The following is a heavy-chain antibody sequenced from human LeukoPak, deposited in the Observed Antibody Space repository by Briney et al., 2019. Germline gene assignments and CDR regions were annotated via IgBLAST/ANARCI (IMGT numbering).Heavy chain of an antibody. Sequence: SETLSLTCTVSGASISNYYWSWIRQPPGKGLEWIGYIYYSGSTNYNPSLKSRVTISVDTSKNQFSLKLSSVTAADTAVYYCARGGKYCSSTSCYVYWGQGTLVTVSS. D-gene: IGHD2-2*01. J-gene: IGHJ4*02. CDR3: ARGGKYCSSTSCYVY. CDR1: GASISNYY. V-gene: IGHV4-59*08. CDR2: IYYSGST.